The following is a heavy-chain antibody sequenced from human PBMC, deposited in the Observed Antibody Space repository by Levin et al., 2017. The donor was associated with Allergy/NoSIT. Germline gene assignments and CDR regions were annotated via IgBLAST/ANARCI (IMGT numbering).Heavy chain of an antibody. Sequence: GGSLRLSCAASGFTFSSYSMNWVRQAPGKGLEWVSYISSSSSTIYYADSVKGRFTISRDNAKNSLYLQMNSLRDEDTAVYYCARDHYSSGIYYGSGSYYGRSRYYYYGMDVWGQGTTVTVSS. CDR3: ARDHYSSGIYYGSGSYYGRSRYYYYGMDV. D-gene: IGHD3-10*01. CDR2: ISSSSSTI. J-gene: IGHJ6*02. CDR1: GFTFSSYS. V-gene: IGHV3-48*02.